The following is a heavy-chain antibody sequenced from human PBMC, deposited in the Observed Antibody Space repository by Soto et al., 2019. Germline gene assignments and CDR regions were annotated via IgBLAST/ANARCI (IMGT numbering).Heavy chain of an antibody. J-gene: IGHJ4*02. D-gene: IGHD5-12*01. CDR1: GFTFSSYA. CDR3: AKYPRAGWLQSPFDY. Sequence: EVQLLESGGGLVQPGGSLRLSCAASGFTFSSYAMSWVRQAPGKGLEWVSAISGSGGSTYYADSVKGRFTISRDNSKNPLYLQMNSLRAEDTAVYYCAKYPRAGWLQSPFDYWGQGTLVTVSS. CDR2: ISGSGGST. V-gene: IGHV3-23*01.